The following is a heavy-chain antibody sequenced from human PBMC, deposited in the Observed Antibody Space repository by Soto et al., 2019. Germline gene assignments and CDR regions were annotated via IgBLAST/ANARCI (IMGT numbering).Heavy chain of an antibody. CDR3: ARVGGYDFWSGYRYWYFDL. D-gene: IGHD3-3*01. Sequence: QVQLQESGPGLVKPSETLSLTCTVSGGSISSYYWSWIRQPPGKGLEWIGYIYYSGSTNYNPSLKSRVTISVDTSKNQFSLKLSSVTAADTAVYYCARVGGYDFWSGYRYWYFDLWGRGTLVTVSS. CDR1: GGSISSYY. CDR2: IYYSGST. J-gene: IGHJ2*01. V-gene: IGHV4-59*08.